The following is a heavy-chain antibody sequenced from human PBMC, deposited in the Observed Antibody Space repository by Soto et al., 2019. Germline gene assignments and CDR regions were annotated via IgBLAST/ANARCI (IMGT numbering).Heavy chain of an antibody. Sequence: EVQLVESGGGLVQPGGSLRLSCATSGFTFSSYWMHWVRQAPGKGLVWVSRINSDGSSTTYADSVKGRFTISRDNAKNXVYLQMNSRRAEDTAVDDCARAPANWDRTYWYFDVWGRGTLVTVSS. D-gene: IGHD7-27*01. CDR3: ARAPANWDRTYWYFDV. J-gene: IGHJ2*01. CDR1: GFTFSSYW. V-gene: IGHV3-74*01. CDR2: INSDGSST.